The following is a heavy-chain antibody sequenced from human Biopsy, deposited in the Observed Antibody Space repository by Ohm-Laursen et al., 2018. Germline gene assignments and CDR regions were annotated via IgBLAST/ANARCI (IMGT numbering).Heavy chain of an antibody. D-gene: IGHD3-16*01. CDR1: GFTFSSYE. J-gene: IGHJ6*02. CDR2: ISGSSTYI. CDR3: ATSGAADSWGNYYGMDV. V-gene: IGHV3-21*01. Sequence: GSLRLSCAASGFTFSSYEMNWVRQAPGKGLEWVSSISGSSTYIYYADSVKGRFTISRDNAKNSLSLQMNSLRADDTAVYYCATSGAADSWGNYYGMDVWGQGTTVTVSS.